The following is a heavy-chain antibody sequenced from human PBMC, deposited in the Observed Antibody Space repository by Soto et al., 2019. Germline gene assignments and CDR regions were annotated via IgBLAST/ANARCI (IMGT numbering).Heavy chain of an antibody. CDR1: GITFGSYD. Sequence: GGSLRLSCVASGITFGSYDFHWVRQGRGKGLEWVSTIGTAGDTFYSASVRGRFTVSREDAKNSLYLQMNSLRAGDTAVYFCARGELPFYYYGMDVCGQGTTVTVSS. CDR2: IGTAGDT. D-gene: IGHD1-7*01. V-gene: IGHV3-13*01. CDR3: ARGELPFYYYGMDV. J-gene: IGHJ6*02.